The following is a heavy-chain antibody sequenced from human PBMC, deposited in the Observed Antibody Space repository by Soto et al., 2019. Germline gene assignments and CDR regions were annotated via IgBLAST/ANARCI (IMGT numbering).Heavy chain of an antibody. D-gene: IGHD6-19*01. CDR3: ARFSGSYYYAMDV. J-gene: IGHJ6*02. V-gene: IGHV4-34*01. CDR2: INHSGVT. CDR1: GGTFSGYY. Sequence: SETLSPTCAAYGGTFSGYYWSWIRQPPGKGLEWIGEINHSGVTNYKPSLKRRVTISVDTSKNQFSLQLKSVTAADTALYYCARFSGSYYYAMDVWGQGSTVT.